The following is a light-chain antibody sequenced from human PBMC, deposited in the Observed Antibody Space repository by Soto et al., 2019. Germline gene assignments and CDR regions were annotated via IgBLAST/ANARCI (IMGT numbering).Light chain of an antibody. CDR2: EVT. Sequence: QSALTQPASVSGSPGQSITISCTGTSNDVGIYTYVSWYQQHPDKAPKLIIYEVTNRPSGVSDRFSGSKSDNTASLTISGLQAEDEADYYCSSYTVSSTWVFGGGTQLTVL. CDR3: SSYTVSSTWV. V-gene: IGLV2-14*01. J-gene: IGLJ3*02. CDR1: SNDVGIYTY.